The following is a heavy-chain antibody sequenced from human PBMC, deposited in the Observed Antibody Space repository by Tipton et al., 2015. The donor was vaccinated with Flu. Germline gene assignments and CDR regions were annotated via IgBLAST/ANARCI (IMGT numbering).Heavy chain of an antibody. V-gene: IGHV3-53*01. D-gene: IGHD2-2*01. CDR3: ARGPQVPVWPYYYGMDV. J-gene: IGHJ6*02. CDR2: IYGGGTT. Sequence: QLVQSGGGLIQPGGSLRLSCAASGFTVTSSYMSWVRQAPGKGLEWVSVIYGGGTTDYADSVKGRFTISGDKSKNALYLQMSSLRAEDTAVYYCARGPQVPVWPYYYGMDVWGQGTTVTVS. CDR1: GFTVTSSY.